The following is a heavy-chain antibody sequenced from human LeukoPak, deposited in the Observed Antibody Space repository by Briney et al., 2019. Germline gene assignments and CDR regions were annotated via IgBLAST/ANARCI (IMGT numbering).Heavy chain of an antibody. Sequence: PGGSLRLSCAASGFSFRDYEMNWVRQAPGKGLEWVSYISITSNTIHYADSVKGRFTISRDNTKNSLHLQMTRLRADDTAVYYCARGALDAYDSWGQRTPVTVSS. CDR2: ISITSNTI. CDR3: ARGALDAYDS. D-gene: IGHD5-24*01. CDR1: GFSFRDYE. V-gene: IGHV3-48*03. J-gene: IGHJ5*01.